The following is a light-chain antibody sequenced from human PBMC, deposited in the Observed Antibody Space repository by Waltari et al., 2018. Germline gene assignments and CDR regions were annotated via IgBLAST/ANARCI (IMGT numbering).Light chain of an antibody. V-gene: IGLV3-25*03. J-gene: IGLJ2*01. Sequence: SYGLTQPPSVSVSPGQTARITCSGDSFPDQYAYWYQQKPGQSPTLIIYKDKERRSGIPDRFSGSSSGTTATLTISGVQAEDEADYYCQSTDSTNNHVIFGGGTKVTVL. CDR3: QSTDSTNNHVI. CDR1: SFPDQY. CDR2: KDK.